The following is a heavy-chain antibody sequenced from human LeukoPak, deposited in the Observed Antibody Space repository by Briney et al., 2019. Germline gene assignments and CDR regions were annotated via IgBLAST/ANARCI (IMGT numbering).Heavy chain of an antibody. J-gene: IGHJ4*02. CDR1: GFTFSSYA. CDR2: ISGSGGST. Sequence: PGGSLRLSCAASGFTFSSYAMSWVRQAPGKGLEWVSAISGSGGSTYYADSVKGRFTISRDNSKNTLYLQMNSLRAEDTAVYYCARLAGYYGSGSYRFDYWGKGTLVTVSS. CDR3: ARLAGYYGSGSYRFDY. D-gene: IGHD3-10*01. V-gene: IGHV3-23*01.